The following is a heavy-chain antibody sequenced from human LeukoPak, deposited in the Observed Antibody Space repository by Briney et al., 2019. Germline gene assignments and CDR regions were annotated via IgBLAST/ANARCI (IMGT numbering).Heavy chain of an antibody. J-gene: IGHJ4*02. CDR1: GYTFTGYY. Sequence: ASVKVSCKASGYTFTGYYMYWVRQAPGQGLEWMGLINPCGGNIRYAQKFQGRVTMTRDTSTSTVYMELSSLRSEDTAVYYCARFAVHRRLLVTGQFGLDYWGQGTLVTVSS. D-gene: IGHD3-9*01. CDR2: INPCGGNI. CDR3: ARFAVHRRLLVTGQFGLDY. V-gene: IGHV1-46*01.